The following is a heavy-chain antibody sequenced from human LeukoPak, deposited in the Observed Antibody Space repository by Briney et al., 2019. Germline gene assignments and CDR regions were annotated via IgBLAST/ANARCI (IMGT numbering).Heavy chain of an antibody. V-gene: IGHV4-34*01. Sequence: KPSETLSLTCAVYGGSFSGYYWSWIRQPPGKGLEWIGEINHSGSTNYNPSLKSRVTISVDTSKNQFSPKLSSVTAADTAVYYCARGQQLWFGELYAFDIWGQGTMVTVSS. CDR2: INHSGST. J-gene: IGHJ3*02. CDR1: GGSFSGYY. D-gene: IGHD3-10*01. CDR3: ARGQQLWFGELYAFDI.